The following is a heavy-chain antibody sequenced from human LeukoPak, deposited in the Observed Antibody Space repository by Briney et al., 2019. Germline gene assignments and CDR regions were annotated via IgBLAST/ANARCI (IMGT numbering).Heavy chain of an antibody. Sequence: PGASVTVSCKASGGTFSSYAISWVRQAPGQGLEWMGGIIPIFGTANYAQKFQGRVTITADESTSTAYMELSSLRSEDTAVYYCARIDDYGDPGAFDIWGQGTMVTVSS. D-gene: IGHD4-17*01. V-gene: IGHV1-69*13. CDR3: ARIDDYGDPGAFDI. CDR2: IIPIFGTA. CDR1: GGTFSSYA. J-gene: IGHJ3*02.